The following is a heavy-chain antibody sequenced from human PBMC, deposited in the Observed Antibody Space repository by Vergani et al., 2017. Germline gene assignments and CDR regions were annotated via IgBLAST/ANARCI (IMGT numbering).Heavy chain of an antibody. CDR1: GFTFSSYA. J-gene: IGHJ4*02. CDR2: ISGSGGST. CDR3: AKALTTYYYDSSGYPLDY. V-gene: IGHV3-23*01. D-gene: IGHD3-22*01. Sequence: EVQLLESGGGLVQPGGSLRLSCAASGFTFSSYAMSWVRQAPGKGLEWVSAISGSGGSTYYADSVKGRFTISRDNSKNTLYLQMNSLRAEYTAVYYCAKALTTYYYDSSGYPLDYWGQGTLVTVSS.